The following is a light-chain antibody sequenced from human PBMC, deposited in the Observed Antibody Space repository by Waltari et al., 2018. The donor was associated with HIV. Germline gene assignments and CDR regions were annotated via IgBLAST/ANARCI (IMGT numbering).Light chain of an antibody. CDR1: ALPTQY. CDR3: HSADSSGTWV. V-gene: IGLV3-25*03. CDR2: KDS. Sequence: SYELTQPPSVSVSPGQTARNTCSGDALPTQYAYWYQQKPGQAPVLVIYKDSERPPWIPERFSGSSSGTTVTLTISGVQAEDEAAYYCHSADSSGTWVFGGGTKLTVL. J-gene: IGLJ3*02.